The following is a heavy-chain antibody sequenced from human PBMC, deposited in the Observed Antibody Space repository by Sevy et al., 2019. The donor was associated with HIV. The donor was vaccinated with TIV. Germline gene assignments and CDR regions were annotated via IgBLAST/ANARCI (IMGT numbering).Heavy chain of an antibody. CDR2: ISSSSSYK. V-gene: IGHV3-21*01. CDR1: GFTFSSYS. CDR3: ARGSPYYYGSGSSDWFDP. Sequence: GGSLRLSCAASGFTFSSYSMNWVRQAPGKGLEWVSSISSSSSYKYYADSVKGRFTISRDNAKNSLYLQMNSLRAEDTAVYYCARGSPYYYGSGSSDWFDPWGQGTLVTVSS. D-gene: IGHD3-10*01. J-gene: IGHJ5*02.